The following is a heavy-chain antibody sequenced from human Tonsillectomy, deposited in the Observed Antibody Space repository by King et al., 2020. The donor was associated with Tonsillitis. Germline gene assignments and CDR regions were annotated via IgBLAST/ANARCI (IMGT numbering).Heavy chain of an antibody. CDR3: AKDRGSDWDRGDYYYGMDV. V-gene: IGHV3-30*18. J-gene: IGHJ6*02. CDR2: ISYDESNK. CDR1: GLTFSSYG. D-gene: IGHD6-19*01. Sequence: HVQLVESGGGVVQPGRSLRLSCAASGLTFSSYGMHWVRQAPGKGLEWVTFISYDESNKYYADSVKGRFTISRDNSKNTLYLQMNSLRAEDTAVYYCAKDRGSDWDRGDYYYGMDVWGQGTTVTVSS.